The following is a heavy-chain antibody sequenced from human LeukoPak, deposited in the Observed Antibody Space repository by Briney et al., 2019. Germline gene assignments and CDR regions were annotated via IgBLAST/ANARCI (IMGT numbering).Heavy chain of an antibody. J-gene: IGHJ4*01. CDR3: ACADRGAAPISLFDH. D-gene: IGHD3-10*01. V-gene: IGHV3-7*01. Sequence: GGSLRLSCAASGFTFSRYWMSWVRQIPGKGLEWVANIKQDGSQTYHVDSVKDRFTISRDNAKNSLYLQMNSLRVEDTAVYYCACADRGAAPISLFDHWGQGTLVAVSS. CDR2: IKQDGSQT. CDR1: GFTFSRYW.